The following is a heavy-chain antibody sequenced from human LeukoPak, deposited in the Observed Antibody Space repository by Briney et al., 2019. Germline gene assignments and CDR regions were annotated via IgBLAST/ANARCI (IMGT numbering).Heavy chain of an antibody. D-gene: IGHD1-26*01. CDR2: IYSGGTA. Sequence: GGSLRLSCAASGFTVSSNYMSWVRQAPGKGLERVSVIYSGGTAYYADSVKGRFIISRDNSKNTLYLQMHSLRAEDTAVYYCAGGRLGSFSFDYWGQGTLVTVSS. V-gene: IGHV3-66*01. J-gene: IGHJ4*02. CDR3: AGGRLGSFSFDY. CDR1: GFTVSSNY.